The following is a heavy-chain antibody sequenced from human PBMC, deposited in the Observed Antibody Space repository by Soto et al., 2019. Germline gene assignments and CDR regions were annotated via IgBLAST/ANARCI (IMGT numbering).Heavy chain of an antibody. CDR3: ARTYDSNGYANEFDS. CDR2: IYDTGIT. CDR1: GRSITSYY. J-gene: IGHJ4*02. V-gene: IGHV4-59*12. Sequence: QVVLQESGPGLVKPSETLSLTCSVAGRSITSYYWSWVRQPPGKGLEWIGYIYDTGITSQNPSLKSRVTMSADTSQNHFSLKLKSVTVADTAVYYCARTYDSNGYANEFDSWGQGILVTVTS. D-gene: IGHD3-22*01.